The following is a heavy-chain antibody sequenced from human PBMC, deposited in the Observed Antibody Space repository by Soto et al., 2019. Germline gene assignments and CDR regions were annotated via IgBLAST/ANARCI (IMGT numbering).Heavy chain of an antibody. CDR2: IYHGGGT. V-gene: IGHV4-4*02. CDR3: AAGNVDSMLES. J-gene: IGHJ4*02. Sequence: QVQLQESGPGLVKPSGTLSVTCDVSGGSISSRDWWTWVRQAPGKGLEWIGKIYHGGGTNYSPSLKGRGPMSIDKSRKSFSLDLSSVTAADPAVYFCAAGNVDSMLESWGRGTLVTVSS. D-gene: IGHD3-3*01. CDR1: GGSISSRDW.